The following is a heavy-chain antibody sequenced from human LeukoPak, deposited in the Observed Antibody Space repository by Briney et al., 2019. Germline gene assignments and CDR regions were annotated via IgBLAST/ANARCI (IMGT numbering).Heavy chain of an antibody. V-gene: IGHV1-69*01. CDR2: IIPIFGTA. Sequence: GSSVRVSSEASLGTFTSYAISWVRQAPGQGLGWMGGIIPIFGTANYAQKFQGRVTITADESTSTAYMELSSLRSEDTAVYYCARDQAVAGIYYFDYWGQGTLVTVSS. CDR3: ARDQAVAGIYYFDY. D-gene: IGHD6-19*01. J-gene: IGHJ4*02. CDR1: LGTFTSYA.